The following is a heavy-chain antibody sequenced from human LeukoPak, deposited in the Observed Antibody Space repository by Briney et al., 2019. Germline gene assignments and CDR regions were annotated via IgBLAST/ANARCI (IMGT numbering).Heavy chain of an antibody. CDR3: AREIDGTAAAFYDYYMDV. V-gene: IGHV3-48*01. CDR1: GFTFSSYA. Sequence: GRSLRLSCAASGFTFSSYAMHWVRQAPGKGLEWLSYISSSSVIIHYADSVKGRFTISRDNAMNSLFLQMNSLRAEDTAVYYCAREIDGTAAAFYDYYMDVWGKGTTVTVSS. D-gene: IGHD6-13*01. J-gene: IGHJ6*03. CDR2: ISSSSVII.